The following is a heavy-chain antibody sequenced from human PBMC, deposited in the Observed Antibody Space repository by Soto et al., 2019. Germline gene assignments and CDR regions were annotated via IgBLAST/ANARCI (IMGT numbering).Heavy chain of an antibody. CDR2: ISSSSSYI. V-gene: IGHV3-21*01. CDR1: GFTFSSYS. CDR3: ARMAGFVHIGSWYKLPTGLFDY. J-gene: IGHJ4*02. Sequence: GGSLRLSCAASGFTFSSYSMNWVRQAPGKGLEWVSSISSSSSYIYYADSVKGRFTISRDNAKNSLYLQMNSLRAEDTAVYYCARMAGFVHIGSWYKLPTGLFDYWGQGTLVTVSS. D-gene: IGHD2-2*01.